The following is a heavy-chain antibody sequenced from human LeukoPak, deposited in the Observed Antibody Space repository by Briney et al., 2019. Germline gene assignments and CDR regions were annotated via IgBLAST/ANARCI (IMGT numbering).Heavy chain of an antibody. J-gene: IGHJ4*02. CDR2: ISSSSNYV. CDR3: AKEKGDRAYYDFWSGYYRPYYFDY. CDR1: GFTFSTYS. V-gene: IGHV3-21*04. Sequence: GGSLRLSCAASGFTFSTYSMNWVRQAPGKGLEWVSSISSSSNYVHYTDSVKGRFTISRDNAKNSLYLQMNSLRAEDTAVYYCAKEKGDRAYYDFWSGYYRPYYFDYWGQGTLVTVSS. D-gene: IGHD3-3*01.